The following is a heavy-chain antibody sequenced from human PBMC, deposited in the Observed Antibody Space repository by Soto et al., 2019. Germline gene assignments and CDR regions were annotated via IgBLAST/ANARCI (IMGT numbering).Heavy chain of an antibody. CDR1: GGSISSGTYS. Sequence: QLQLQESGSGLVKPSQTLSLTCAVSGGSISSGTYSWSWIRQPPGKGLEWIGYIYQSGSTYYNPSVKGRVTISIDKSNNPFSLRLYSVTAAGPAVYYCPRGGGVTTTGDDYWGQGTLVTVSS. CDR3: PRGGGVTTTGDDY. V-gene: IGHV4-30-2*01. CDR2: IYQSGST. D-gene: IGHD4-4*01. J-gene: IGHJ4*02.